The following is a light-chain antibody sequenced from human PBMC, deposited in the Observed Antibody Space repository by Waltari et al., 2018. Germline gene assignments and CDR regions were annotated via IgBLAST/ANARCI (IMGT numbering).Light chain of an antibody. Sequence: DIQMTQSPSSVSASVGDRVTITCRASPGISSWLAWYQQKPGKAPKLLIYAASSLQSGVPSRFGGSGSGTDFTLTISSLQPEDFATYYCQQANSFPFTFGPGTKVDIK. V-gene: IGKV1-12*01. CDR3: QQANSFPFT. J-gene: IGKJ3*01. CDR1: PGISSW. CDR2: AAS.